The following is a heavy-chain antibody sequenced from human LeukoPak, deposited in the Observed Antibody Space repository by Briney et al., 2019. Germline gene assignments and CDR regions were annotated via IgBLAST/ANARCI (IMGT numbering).Heavy chain of an antibody. CDR1: GYTLTELS. CDR3: AAGYLVTAGLMDV. D-gene: IGHD6-13*01. J-gene: IGHJ6*02. Sequence: ASVKVSCKVSGYTLTELSMFWVRQAPGKGLEWMGSFDPEDGKTIYAQKFQGRITMTEDTSTDTAYMELSSLRSEDTAVYYCAAGYLVTAGLMDVWGQGTTVTVSS. CDR2: FDPEDGKT. V-gene: IGHV1-24*01.